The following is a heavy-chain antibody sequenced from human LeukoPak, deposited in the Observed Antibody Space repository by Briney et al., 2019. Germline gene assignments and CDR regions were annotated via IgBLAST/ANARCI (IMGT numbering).Heavy chain of an antibody. CDR3: ARGYSSGPTH. V-gene: IGHV4-34*01. CDR1: GGSFSGHY. J-gene: IGHJ4*02. Sequence: SETLSLTCAVYGGSFSGHYWSWIRQPPGKGLEWIGEINHSGSTNYNPSLKSRVTISVDTSKNQFSLKLSSVTAADTAVYYCARGYSSGPTHWGQGTLVTVSS. D-gene: IGHD6-19*01. CDR2: INHSGST.